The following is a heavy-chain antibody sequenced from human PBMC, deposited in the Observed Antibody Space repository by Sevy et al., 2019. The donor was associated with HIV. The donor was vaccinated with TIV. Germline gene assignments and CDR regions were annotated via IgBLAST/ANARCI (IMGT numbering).Heavy chain of an antibody. CDR2: FDPKDGET. CDR3: TTMEYYHNIIGYSSGDY. D-gene: IGHD3-22*01. Sequence: ASVKVSCKVSGYTLTELSMHWVRQAPGKGLEWMGGFDPKDGETLYAQKFQGRVTMTEDTSTDTAYMELSSLRSEDTAVYYCTTMEYYHNIIGYSSGDYWGQGTLVTVSS. V-gene: IGHV1-24*01. J-gene: IGHJ4*02. CDR1: GYTLTELS.